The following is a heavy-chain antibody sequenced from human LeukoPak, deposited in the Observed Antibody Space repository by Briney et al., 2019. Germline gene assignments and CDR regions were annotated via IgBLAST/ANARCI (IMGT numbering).Heavy chain of an antibody. V-gene: IGHV1-69*06. D-gene: IGHD3-22*01. CDR3: ALHTYYYDSSGYYPPYFDY. Sequence: VKVSCKASGCTFSSYAISWVRQAPGQGLEWMGRIIPIFGTANYAQKFQGRVTITADKPTSTAYMELSSLRSEDTAVYYCALHTYYYDSSGYYPPYFDYWGQGTLVTVSS. CDR1: GCTFSSYA. J-gene: IGHJ4*02. CDR2: IIPIFGTA.